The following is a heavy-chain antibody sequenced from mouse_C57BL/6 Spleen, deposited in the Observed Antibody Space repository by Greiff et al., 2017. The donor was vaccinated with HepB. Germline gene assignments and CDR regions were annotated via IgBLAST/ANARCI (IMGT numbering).Heavy chain of an antibody. V-gene: IGHV1-55*01. CDR3: ARSEGLRPFYWYFDV. J-gene: IGHJ1*03. CDR1: GYTFTSYW. CDR2: IYPGSGST. D-gene: IGHD2-4*01. Sequence: QVQLQQPGAELVKPGASVKMSCKASGYTFTSYWITWVKRRPGQGLEWIGDIYPGSGSTNYNEKFKSKATLTVDTSSSTAYMQLSSLTSEDSAVYYCARSEGLRPFYWYFDVCGTGTTVTVSS.